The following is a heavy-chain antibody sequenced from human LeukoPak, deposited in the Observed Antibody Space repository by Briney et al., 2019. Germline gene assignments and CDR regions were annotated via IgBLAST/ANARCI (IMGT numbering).Heavy chain of an antibody. J-gene: IGHJ6*03. CDR1: GFTFSSYC. D-gene: IGHD3-3*01. Sequence: GGSLRLSCAASGFTFSSYCMSWVRQAPGKGLEWVANIKQDGSEKYYVDSVKGRFTISRDNAKNSLYLQMNSLRAEDTAVYYCARFMRDYDFWSGVTFDHYYYMDVWGKGTTVTVSS. CDR2: IKQDGSEK. V-gene: IGHV3-7*01. CDR3: ARFMRDYDFWSGVTFDHYYYMDV.